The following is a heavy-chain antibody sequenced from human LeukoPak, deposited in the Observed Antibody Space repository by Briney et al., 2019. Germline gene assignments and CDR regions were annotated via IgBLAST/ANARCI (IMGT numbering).Heavy chain of an antibody. CDR1: GFTFSSYS. Sequence: GGSLRLSCAASGFTFSSYSMNWVRQAPGKGLEWVSSISSSSSYIYYADSVNGRFTISRENPKNSLYLQMNSLRAEDTAVYYCARDFRQQLVHKGDYWGQGTLVTVSS. CDR3: ARDFRQQLVHKGDY. J-gene: IGHJ4*02. D-gene: IGHD6-13*01. V-gene: IGHV3-21*01. CDR2: ISSSSSYI.